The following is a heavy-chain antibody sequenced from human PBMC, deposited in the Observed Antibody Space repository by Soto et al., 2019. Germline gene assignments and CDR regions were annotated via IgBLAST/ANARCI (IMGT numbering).Heavy chain of an antibody. Sequence: VQLVESGGGLVKPGGSLRLSCAASGFTFSSHSMNWVRQAPGKGLEWVSSITSSSNYIYYTDSVKGRFTISRDNAKNSLYLQMTSLRAEDTAVYYCARGGGYFEYWGQGTLVTVSS. V-gene: IGHV3-21*01. CDR3: ARGGGYFEY. J-gene: IGHJ4*02. CDR1: GFTFSSHS. D-gene: IGHD3-16*01. CDR2: ITSSSNYI.